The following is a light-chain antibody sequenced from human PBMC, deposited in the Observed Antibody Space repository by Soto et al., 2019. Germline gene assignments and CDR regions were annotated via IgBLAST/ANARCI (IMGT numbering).Light chain of an antibody. CDR3: SSYTSSSTLGXV. V-gene: IGLV2-14*01. Sequence: QSALTQPASVSGSPGQSITISCTGTSSDVGGYNYVSWYQQHPGKAPKLMIYDVSNRPSGVSNRFSGSKSGNTASLTISGLQAEDEADYYCSSYTSSSTLGXVXXGXTQLXVL. CDR1: SSDVGGYNY. CDR2: DVS. J-gene: IGLJ2*01.